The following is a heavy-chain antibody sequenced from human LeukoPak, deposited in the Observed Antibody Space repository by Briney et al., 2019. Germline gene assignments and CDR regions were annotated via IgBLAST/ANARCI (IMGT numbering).Heavy chain of an antibody. J-gene: IGHJ4*02. D-gene: IGHD5-12*01. CDR2: ISGSDTST. Sequence: GGSLRLSCAASGFTFSSYAMSWVRQAPGKGLEWVSFISGSDTSTYYADSVKGRFTISRDNSKNTLYLQLNSLRAEDTAVYYCAKAVATTKYYFDYWGQGTLVTVSS. V-gene: IGHV3-23*01. CDR3: AKAVATTKYYFDY. CDR1: GFTFSSYA.